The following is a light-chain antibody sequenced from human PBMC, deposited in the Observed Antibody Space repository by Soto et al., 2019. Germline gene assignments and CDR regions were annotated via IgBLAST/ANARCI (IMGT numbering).Light chain of an antibody. CDR3: QQFQAYPLT. CDR2: DAS. V-gene: IGKV1-13*02. Sequence: KLTQSPSSLSPSIGDRVTIPCRASQDISTSLAWYQQKPGKPPKLLIYDASTLESGVPSRFSGRGSGTDFTLTISSLQPEDFATYFCQQFQAYPLTFGGGTRVDIK. CDR1: QDISTS. J-gene: IGKJ4*01.